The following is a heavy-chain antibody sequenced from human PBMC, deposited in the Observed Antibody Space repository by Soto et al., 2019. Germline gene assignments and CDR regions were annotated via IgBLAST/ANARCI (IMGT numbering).Heavy chain of an antibody. Sequence: SETLPLTCTVSGGSVSSCSYYWSWIRQPPGKGLEWIGYIYYSGSTNYNPSLKSRVTISVDTSKNQFSLKLSSVTAADTAVYYCARGSIQLWLRYAAIFDYWGQGTLVTVS. V-gene: IGHV4-61*01. CDR3: ARGSIQLWLRYAAIFDY. CDR1: GGSVSSCSYY. D-gene: IGHD5-18*01. CDR2: IYYSGST. J-gene: IGHJ4*02.